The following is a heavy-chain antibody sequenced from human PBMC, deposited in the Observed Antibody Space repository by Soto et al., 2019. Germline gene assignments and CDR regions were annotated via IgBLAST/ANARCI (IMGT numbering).Heavy chain of an antibody. D-gene: IGHD1-7*01. Sequence: GASVKVSCKASGYTFTGYYMHWVRQAPGQGLEWIGWINPNSGGTNYAQKFQGRVTMTRDTSISTAYMELSRLRSDDTAVYYCARDKNWNYVWAYYFDYWGQGTLVTVSS. CDR3: ARDKNWNYVWAYYFDY. V-gene: IGHV1-2*02. CDR2: INPNSGGT. CDR1: GYTFTGYY. J-gene: IGHJ4*02.